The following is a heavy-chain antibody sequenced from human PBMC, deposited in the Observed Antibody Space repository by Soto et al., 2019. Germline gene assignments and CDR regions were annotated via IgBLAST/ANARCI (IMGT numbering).Heavy chain of an antibody. CDR1: GGSISSSSYY. CDR3: ARRSIAVAGYWYFDL. CDR2: IYYSGST. J-gene: IGHJ2*01. D-gene: IGHD6-19*01. Sequence: TSETLSLTCTVSGGSISSSSYYWGWVRQPPGKGLEWIGSIYYSGSTYYNPSLKSRVTISVDTSKNQFSLKLSSVTAADTAVYYCARRSIAVAGYWYFDLWGRGTLVTVSS. V-gene: IGHV4-39*01.